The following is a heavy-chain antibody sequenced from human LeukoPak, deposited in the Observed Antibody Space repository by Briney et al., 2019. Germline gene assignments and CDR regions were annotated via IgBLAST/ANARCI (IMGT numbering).Heavy chain of an antibody. Sequence: SVKVSCKASGFTFTSSAMQWVRQARGQRLEWIGWIVVGSANTNYAQKFQERVTITRDMSTSTAYMELSSLRSEDTAVYYCAATPMVRGVIIYYYYYGMDVWGQGTTVTVSS. CDR2: IVVGSANT. CDR1: GFTFTSSA. J-gene: IGHJ6*02. D-gene: IGHD3-10*01. CDR3: AATPMVRGVIIYYYYYGMDV. V-gene: IGHV1-58*02.